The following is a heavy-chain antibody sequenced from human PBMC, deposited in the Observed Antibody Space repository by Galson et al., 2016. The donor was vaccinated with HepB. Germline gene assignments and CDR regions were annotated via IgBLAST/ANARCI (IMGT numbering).Heavy chain of an antibody. CDR1: GFTLSNYR. Sequence: SLRLSCAVSGFTLSNYRIDWVRQAPGKGLEWVSCISSSSVYIWYADSVRGRFTNSRDNAKNSLYLQMDRLTAEATAVYYCARADGFNTPFFDSWGQGTLVTVSS. J-gene: IGHJ4*02. CDR2: ISSSSVYI. V-gene: IGHV3-21*01. D-gene: IGHD5-24*01. CDR3: ARADGFNTPFFDS.